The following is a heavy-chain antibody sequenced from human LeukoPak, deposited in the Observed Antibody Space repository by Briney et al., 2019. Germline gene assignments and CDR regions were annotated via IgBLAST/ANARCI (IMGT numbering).Heavy chain of an antibody. D-gene: IGHD3-22*01. CDR3: AREVQYYDSSGYDYYMDV. CDR2: IKQDGSEK. V-gene: IGHV3-7*01. Sequence: GGSLRLSCAASGFTFSSYWMSWVRQAPGKGLEWAANIKQDGSEKYYVDSVKGRFTISRDNAKNSLYLQMNSLRAEDTAVYYCAREVQYYDSSGYDYYMDVWGKGTTVTVSS. J-gene: IGHJ6*03. CDR1: GFTFSSYW.